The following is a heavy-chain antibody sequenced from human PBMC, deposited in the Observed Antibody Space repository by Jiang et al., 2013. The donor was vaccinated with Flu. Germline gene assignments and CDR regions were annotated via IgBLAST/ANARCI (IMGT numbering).Heavy chain of an antibody. CDR3: TRGASVSSTGWYRRWFDP. D-gene: IGHD6-19*01. J-gene: IGHJ5*02. V-gene: IGHV1-69*01. Sequence: SGAEVKKPGSSVKVSCKASGGTFSSYAISWVRQAPGQGLEWMGGIIPIFGTANYAQKFQGRVTITADESTSTAYMELSRLKSDDTALYYCTRGASVSSTGWYRRWFDPWGQGTLVTVSS. CDR1: GGTFSSYA. CDR2: IIPIFGTA.